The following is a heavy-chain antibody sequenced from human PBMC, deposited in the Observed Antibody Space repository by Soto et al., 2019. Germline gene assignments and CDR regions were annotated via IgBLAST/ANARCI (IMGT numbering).Heavy chain of an antibody. CDR2: IWYDGSNK. CDR3: ARDPYHYDILTGYLGLAYYYGMDV. J-gene: IGHJ6*02. V-gene: IGHV3-33*01. D-gene: IGHD3-9*01. CDR1: GFTFSSYG. Sequence: GSLRLSCAASGFTFSSYGMHWVRQAPGKGLEWVAVIWYDGSNKYYADSVKGRFTISRDNSKNTLYLQMNSLRAEDTAVYYCARDPYHYDILTGYLGLAYYYGMDVWGQGTTVTVSS.